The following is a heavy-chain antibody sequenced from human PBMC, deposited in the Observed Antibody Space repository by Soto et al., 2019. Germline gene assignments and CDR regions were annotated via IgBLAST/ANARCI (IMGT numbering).Heavy chain of an antibody. J-gene: IGHJ4*02. CDR2: IYPGDSDT. CDR1: GYSFTSYW. Sequence: GESLKISCKGSGYSFTSYWIGWVRQMPGKGLEWMGIIYPGDSDTRYSPSFQGQVTISADKSISTAYLRWSSLKASETAMYYCARLLSASGIAVAGNHVNFDYWGQGTLVTVSS. V-gene: IGHV5-51*01. CDR3: ARLLSASGIAVAGNHVNFDY. D-gene: IGHD6-19*01.